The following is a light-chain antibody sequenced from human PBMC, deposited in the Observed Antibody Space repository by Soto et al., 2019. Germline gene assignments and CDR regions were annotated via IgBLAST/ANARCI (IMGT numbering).Light chain of an antibody. CDR2: KVS. Sequence: DVILTQSPLSLPVTLGQPASISCRSTQSLVDRDGNTFLHWFQQRPGQSPRRLIYKVSNRDSGVPGRFSGSGSGTDFTLKISRVEAEDVGVYFCMQGTHWPPTFGQGTKVEIK. CDR1: QSLVDRDGNTF. CDR3: MQGTHWPPT. J-gene: IGKJ1*01. V-gene: IGKV2-30*01.